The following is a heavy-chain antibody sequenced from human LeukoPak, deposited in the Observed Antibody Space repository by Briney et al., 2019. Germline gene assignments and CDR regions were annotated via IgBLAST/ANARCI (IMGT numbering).Heavy chain of an antibody. V-gene: IGHV1-8*01. CDR1: GYTFTSYD. CDR2: MNPDSGNT. Sequence: ASVKVSCKASGYTFTSYDINWVRQATGQGLEWMGWMNPDSGNTGYAQKFQGRVTMTRNTSISTACMELSSLRSEDTAVYYCATVRRFASVWYFDLWGRGTLVTVSS. CDR3: ATVRRFASVWYFDL. D-gene: IGHD3-3*01. J-gene: IGHJ2*01.